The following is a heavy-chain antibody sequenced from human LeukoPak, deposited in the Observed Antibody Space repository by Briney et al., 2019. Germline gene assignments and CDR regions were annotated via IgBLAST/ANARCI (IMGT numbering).Heavy chain of an antibody. Sequence: GGSLRLSCAASGFTFSSYAMSWVRQAPGKGLEWVSAISSSGGSTYYADSVKGRFTTSRDNSKNTLYLQMNSLRAEDTAVYYCAKHGYCSSTSCYLNYYYYMDVWGKGTTVTVSS. CDR1: GFTFSSYA. CDR2: ISSSGGST. D-gene: IGHD2-2*03. J-gene: IGHJ6*03. V-gene: IGHV3-23*01. CDR3: AKHGYCSSTSCYLNYYYYMDV.